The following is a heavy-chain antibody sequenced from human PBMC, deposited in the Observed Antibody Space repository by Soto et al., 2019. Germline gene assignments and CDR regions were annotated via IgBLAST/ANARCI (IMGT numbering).Heavy chain of an antibody. CDR1: GFTFTCSA. J-gene: IGHJ6*03. D-gene: IGHD4-17*01. CDR2: IVVGSGNT. V-gene: IGHV1-58*02. CDR3: AAAGNDYGDYYYMDV. Sequence: ASVKVSCKASGFTFTCSAMQWVRQARGQRLEWIGWIVVGSGNTNYAQKFQERVTITRDMSTSTAYMELSSLRSEDTAVYYCAAAGNDYGDYYYMDVWGKGTTVTVSS.